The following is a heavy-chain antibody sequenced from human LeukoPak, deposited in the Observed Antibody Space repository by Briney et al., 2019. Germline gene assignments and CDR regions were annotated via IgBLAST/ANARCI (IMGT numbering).Heavy chain of an antibody. D-gene: IGHD3-10*01. CDR2: ISASGHRT. CDR3: AKDYYYGSV. Sequence: GGSLRLSCEASGFTFSSYAMSWVRQAPGKGLEWVSGISASGHRTYYADSVKGRFTISRDNSKNTLSLQMNSLRVEDTAVYYCAKDYYYGSVWGQGTTVTVSS. J-gene: IGHJ6*02. V-gene: IGHV3-23*01. CDR1: GFTFSSYA.